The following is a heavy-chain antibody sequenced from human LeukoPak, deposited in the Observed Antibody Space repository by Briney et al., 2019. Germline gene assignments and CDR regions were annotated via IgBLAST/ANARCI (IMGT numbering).Heavy chain of an antibody. Sequence: GGSLRLSCAASGFTFSSYGMHWVRQAPGKGLEWVAVISYDGSNKYCADSVKGRFTISRDNSKNTLYLQMNSLRAEDTAVYYCAKVRERYCSSTSCYTFDYWGQGTLVTVSS. CDR3: AKVRERYCSSTSCYTFDY. V-gene: IGHV3-30*18. D-gene: IGHD2-2*02. J-gene: IGHJ4*02. CDR2: ISYDGSNK. CDR1: GFTFSSYG.